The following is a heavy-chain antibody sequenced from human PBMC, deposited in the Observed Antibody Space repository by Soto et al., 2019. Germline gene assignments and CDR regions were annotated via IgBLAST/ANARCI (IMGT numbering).Heavy chain of an antibody. V-gene: IGHV1-18*01. CDR1: GYTFTSYG. CDR2: INANNGNT. CDR3: ARDRAAAGPYYYYGMDV. D-gene: IGHD6-13*01. J-gene: IGHJ6*02. Sequence: GASVKVSCKASGYTFTSYGISWVRQAPGQGLEWMGWINANNGNTNYAQKFQGRVTMTRDTSISTAYMELSRLRSDDTAVYYCARDRAAAGPYYYYGMDVWGQGTTVTVSS.